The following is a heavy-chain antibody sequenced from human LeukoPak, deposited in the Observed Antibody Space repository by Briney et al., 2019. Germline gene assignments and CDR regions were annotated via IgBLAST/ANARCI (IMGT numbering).Heavy chain of an antibody. CDR1: GFTFSTYA. Sequence: GGSLRLSCAASGFTFSTYAMNWVRQAPGKGLEWVSYISSSSSTIYYADSVKGRFTISRDNAKNSLYLQMNSLRAEDTAMYYCARRSLNFDYWGQGTLVTVSS. CDR3: ARRSLNFDY. J-gene: IGHJ4*02. V-gene: IGHV3-48*04. CDR2: ISSSSSTI.